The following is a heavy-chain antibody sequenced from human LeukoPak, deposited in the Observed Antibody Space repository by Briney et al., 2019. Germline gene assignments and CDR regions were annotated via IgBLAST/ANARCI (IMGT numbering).Heavy chain of an antibody. V-gene: IGHV4-34*01. J-gene: IGHJ4*02. CDR1: GGSFSAYY. CDR2: INHTGTT. CDR3: GRSRGGIAAAGAFDY. Sequence: PSETLSLTCAVYGGSFSAYYWSWIRQPPGKGLEWIGEINHTGTTNYNPSLKSRVTISVDTSKNQFSLKLSSVTAADTAVYYCGRSRGGIAAAGAFDYWGQGTLVTVSS. D-gene: IGHD6-13*01.